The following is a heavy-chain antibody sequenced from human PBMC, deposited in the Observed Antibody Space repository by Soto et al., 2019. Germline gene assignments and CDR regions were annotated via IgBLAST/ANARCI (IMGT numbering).Heavy chain of an antibody. V-gene: IGHV4-34*01. D-gene: IGHD3-9*01. Sequence: PSETLSLTCAVYGGSFSGYYWSWIRQPPGKGLEWIGEINHSGSTNYNPSLKSRVTISVDTSKNQFSLKLSSVTAADTAVYYCARGYYDILTGYYKGYFDYWGQGTLVTVS. CDR1: GGSFSGYY. CDR2: INHSGST. CDR3: ARGYYDILTGYYKGYFDY. J-gene: IGHJ4*02.